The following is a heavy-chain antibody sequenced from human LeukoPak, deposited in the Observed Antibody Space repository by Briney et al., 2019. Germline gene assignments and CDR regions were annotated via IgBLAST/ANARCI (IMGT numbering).Heavy chain of an antibody. D-gene: IGHD2-21*02. J-gene: IGHJ4*02. CDR2: ISTDGSST. CDR1: GFTFSSYW. V-gene: IGHV3-74*01. CDR3: ARGAGVTNYDY. Sequence: PGGSLRLSCVPSGFTFSSYWMHWVRQAPGKGPVWVSRISTDGSSTSYADSVKGRFTISRDNAKNTLYLQMNSLRAEDTAVYYCARGAGVTNYDYWGQGTLVTVSS.